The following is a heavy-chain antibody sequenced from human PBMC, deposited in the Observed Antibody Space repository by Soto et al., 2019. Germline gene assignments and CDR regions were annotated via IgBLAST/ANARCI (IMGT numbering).Heavy chain of an antibody. Sequence: PWGSLRLACAASGFTFRTYDVSFFRQSPGKGLEWVSTIGDSSDNTFYADSVRGRFTISRDNSKNTLYLHMNSLRAEDTAMYYCAKDLTGDSGQGHLCDYWGQGVLVTSPQ. CDR3: AKDLTGDSGQGHLCDY. CDR1: GFTFRTYD. J-gene: IGHJ4*02. CDR2: IGDSSDNT. V-gene: IGHV3-23*01. D-gene: IGHD7-27*01.